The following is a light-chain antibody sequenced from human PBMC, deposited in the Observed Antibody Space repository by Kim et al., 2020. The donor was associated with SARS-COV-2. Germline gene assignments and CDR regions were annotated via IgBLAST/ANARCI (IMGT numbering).Light chain of an antibody. Sequence: EIVLTQSPATLSLSPGESATLSCRASESVSTYLAWHQQKPGQAPRLLISDASNRATGVPVRFSGSGSGTDFTLTINSLEPEDFAVYYCQQRRKSITFGQGTRLEIK. CDR1: ESVSTY. CDR2: DAS. V-gene: IGKV3-11*01. CDR3: QQRRKSIT. J-gene: IGKJ5*01.